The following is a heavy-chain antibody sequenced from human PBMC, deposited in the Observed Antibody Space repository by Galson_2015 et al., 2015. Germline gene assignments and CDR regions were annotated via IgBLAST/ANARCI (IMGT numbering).Heavy chain of an antibody. CDR3: ARTYSSRGGMKYYFDY. J-gene: IGHJ4*02. D-gene: IGHD6-13*01. V-gene: IGHV3-30-3*01. Sequence: SLRLSCAASGFTFSSYAMHWVRQAPGKGLEWVAVISYDGSNKYYADSVKGRFTISRDNSKNTLYLQMNSLRAEDTAVYYCARTYSSRGGMKYYFDYWGQGTLVTVSS. CDR2: ISYDGSNK. CDR1: GFTFSSYA.